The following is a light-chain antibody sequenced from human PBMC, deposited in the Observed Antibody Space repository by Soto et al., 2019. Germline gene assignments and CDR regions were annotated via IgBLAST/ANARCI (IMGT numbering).Light chain of an antibody. CDR3: QERTDWPLT. V-gene: IGKV3-11*01. CDR2: DAS. CDR1: QSISSY. J-gene: IGKJ4*01. Sequence: EIVSTQSPVTLSLSPGERATLSCRASQSISSYLAWYQQKPGQAPRLLIYDASDRATGIPARFSGSGSGTDFTLTISSLEPEDFAVYYCQERTDWPLTFGGGTKVDI.